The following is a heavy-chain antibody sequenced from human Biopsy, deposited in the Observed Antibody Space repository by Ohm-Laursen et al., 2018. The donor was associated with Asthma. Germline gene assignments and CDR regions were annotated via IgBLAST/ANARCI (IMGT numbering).Heavy chain of an antibody. Sequence: SLRLSCAASGFVFRSHAMHWVRQAPGKGLEWVAVVSYDGGVVHYADSMKGRFTIPRDNAKSTLYLQMNRLRTDDTAVYFCAKRRGYSDLTDFDHWGQGTLVTVSS. CDR1: GFVFRSHA. D-gene: IGHD3-3*01. J-gene: IGHJ4*02. CDR2: VSYDGGVV. CDR3: AKRRGYSDLTDFDH. V-gene: IGHV3-30*18.